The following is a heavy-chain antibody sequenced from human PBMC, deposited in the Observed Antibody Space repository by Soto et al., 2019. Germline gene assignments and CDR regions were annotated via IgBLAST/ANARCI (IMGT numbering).Heavy chain of an antibody. D-gene: IGHD3-22*01. Sequence: GGSLRLSCAASGFTFSNAWMSWVSQAPGKGLEWVGRIKSKTDGGTTDYAAPVKGRFTISRDDSKNTLYLQMNSLKTEDTAVYYCTTDTYYYDSSGYYDAFDIWGQGTMVTVSS. J-gene: IGHJ3*02. CDR2: IKSKTDGGTT. CDR1: GFTFSNAW. CDR3: TTDTYYYDSSGYYDAFDI. V-gene: IGHV3-15*01.